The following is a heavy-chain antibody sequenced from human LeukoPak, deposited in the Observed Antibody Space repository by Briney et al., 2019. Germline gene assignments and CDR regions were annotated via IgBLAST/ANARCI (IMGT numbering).Heavy chain of an antibody. J-gene: IGHJ4*02. CDR1: GGTFSSYA. CDR3: ARVGSGSYSDY. CDR2: IIPILGIA. D-gene: IGHD1-26*01. Sequence: SVKVSCKASGGTFSSYAISWVRQAPGQGLEWMGRIIPILGIANYAQKFQGRVTITADKSTSTAYMELSSLRSEDTAVYYCARVGSGSYSDYWGQGTLVTVSS. V-gene: IGHV1-69*04.